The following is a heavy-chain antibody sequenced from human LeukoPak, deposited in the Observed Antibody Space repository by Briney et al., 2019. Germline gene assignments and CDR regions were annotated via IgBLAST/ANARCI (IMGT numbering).Heavy chain of an antibody. V-gene: IGHV1-46*01. D-gene: IGHD3-22*01. CDR3: ALIYYVSSGGYD. Sequence: SVKVSCKASGYTFTSYYIPWVRQAPRQGLEWMGIINPICGSTIYAHNFQGTVTMTRYTSTSTVYMELSSLRSQDPAGYSRALIYYVSSGGYDCGEGSLVSVSS. CDR2: INPICGST. CDR1: GYTFTSYY. J-gene: IGHJ4*02.